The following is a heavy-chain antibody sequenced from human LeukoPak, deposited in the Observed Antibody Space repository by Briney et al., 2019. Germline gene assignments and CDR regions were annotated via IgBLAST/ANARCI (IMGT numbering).Heavy chain of an antibody. CDR2: IRYDGSNK. Sequence: PGGSLRLSCAASGFTFSSYGMYWVRQAPGKGLEWVAFIRYDGSNKYYADSVKGRFTISRDNSKNTLYLQMNSLRAEDTAVYYCAKDCSSTSCSDYWGQGTLVTVSS. D-gene: IGHD2-2*01. CDR3: AKDCSSTSCSDY. CDR1: GFTFSSYG. J-gene: IGHJ4*02. V-gene: IGHV3-30*02.